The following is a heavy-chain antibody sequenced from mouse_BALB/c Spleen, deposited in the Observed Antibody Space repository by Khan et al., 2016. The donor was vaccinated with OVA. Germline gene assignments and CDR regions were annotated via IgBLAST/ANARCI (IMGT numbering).Heavy chain of an antibody. V-gene: IGHV3-2*02. CDR2: ISYSGST. D-gene: IGHD1-2*01. J-gene: IGHJ2*01. CDR3: ARTARIKY. Sequence: EVQLVESGPGLVKPSQSLSLTCTVTGYSITSGYGWNWIRQFPGNKLEWMGYISYSGSTTYKPALKSRISITRDTSKNPFFLQLNSVTTEDTATYYCARTARIKYWGQGTTLTVSS. CDR1: GYSITSGYG.